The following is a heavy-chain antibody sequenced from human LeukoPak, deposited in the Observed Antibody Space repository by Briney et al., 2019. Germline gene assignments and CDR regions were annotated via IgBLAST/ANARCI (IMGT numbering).Heavy chain of an antibody. Sequence: PGGSLRLSCAASGLTFSSYNMNWVRQAPGKGLEWVSYINRNISTIYYADSVKGRFTISRDNAKNSLYLQMNSLRVGDTAVYYCAKELEDSSGPRTYYWYFDLWGRGTLVTVSS. CDR1: GLTFSSYN. CDR3: AKELEDSSGPRTYYWYFDL. V-gene: IGHV3-48*01. CDR2: INRNISTI. J-gene: IGHJ2*01. D-gene: IGHD6-19*01.